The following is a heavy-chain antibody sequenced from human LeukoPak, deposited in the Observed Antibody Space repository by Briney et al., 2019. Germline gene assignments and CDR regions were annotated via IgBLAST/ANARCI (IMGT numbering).Heavy chain of an antibody. Sequence: GGSLRLSCAASGFTFSDHYMDWVRQAPGKGLEWVGRSRNKANSYTTEYAASVKGRFTVSRDDSENSLYLQMNSLKTEDTAVYYCAKDIISGSARRGALFDYWGQGTLVTVSS. CDR2: SRNKANSYTT. CDR1: GFTFSDHY. V-gene: IGHV3-72*01. CDR3: AKDIISGSARRGALFDY. D-gene: IGHD1-26*01. J-gene: IGHJ4*02.